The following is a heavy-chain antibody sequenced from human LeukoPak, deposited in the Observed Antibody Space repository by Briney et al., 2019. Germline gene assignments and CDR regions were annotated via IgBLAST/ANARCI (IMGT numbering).Heavy chain of an antibody. D-gene: IGHD3-10*01. J-gene: IGHJ4*02. CDR3: AREGYYGSVYYFDY. V-gene: IGHV4-59*01. CDR2: IHYRERT. CDR1: GASISSNY. Sequence: SEPLSLPCHLLGASISSNYWTWIRQPPGKGLEWIGYIHYRERTNYNPSLKSPVTISVDTSKNQFSLKLSFVTAADTAVYYCAREGYYGSVYYFDYWGQGTLVTVSS.